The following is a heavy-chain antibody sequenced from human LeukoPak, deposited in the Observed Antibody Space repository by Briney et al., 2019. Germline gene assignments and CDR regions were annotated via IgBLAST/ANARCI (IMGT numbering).Heavy chain of an antibody. V-gene: IGHV1-46*01. CDR1: GYTFTSYY. D-gene: IGHD1-1*01. CDR2: INPSGGST. J-gene: IGHJ4*02. CDR3: TRRLEAFDY. Sequence: ASVKVSCKASGYTFTSYYMHWVRQAPGKGLEWMGIINPSGGSTHYAQKFQGRVTMTRDTSTSTVYMELSSLGSEDTAVYYCTRRLEAFDYWGQGTLVTVSS.